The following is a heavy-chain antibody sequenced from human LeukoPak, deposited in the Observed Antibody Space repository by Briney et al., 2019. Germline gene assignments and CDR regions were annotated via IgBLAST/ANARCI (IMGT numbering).Heavy chain of an antibody. CDR1: GGSISRDTYY. Sequence: SETLSLTCTVSGGSISRDTYYCAWIRQSPGRGLEWLGSVYYSGSTYYNPSLKSRVTMSVDTSKNQFSLKLSSVTAADTAVYYCARYYYGSGSYYYFDSWGQGTLVTVSS. CDR2: VYYSGST. V-gene: IGHV4-39*01. D-gene: IGHD3-10*01. J-gene: IGHJ4*02. CDR3: ARYYYGSGSYYYFDS.